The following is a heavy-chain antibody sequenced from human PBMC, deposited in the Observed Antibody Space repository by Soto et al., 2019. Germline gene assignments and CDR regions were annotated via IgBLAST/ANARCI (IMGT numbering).Heavy chain of an antibody. CDR1: GYTFTGYY. Sequence: ASVKVSCKASGYTFTGYYMHWVRQAPGQGLEWMGWINPNSGGTNYAQKFQGWVTMTRDTSISTAYMELSRLRSDDTAVYYCARDAGITGNRYYYYYYGMDVWGQGTTVTV. D-gene: IGHD1-20*01. CDR2: INPNSGGT. J-gene: IGHJ6*02. V-gene: IGHV1-2*04. CDR3: ARDAGITGNRYYYYYYGMDV.